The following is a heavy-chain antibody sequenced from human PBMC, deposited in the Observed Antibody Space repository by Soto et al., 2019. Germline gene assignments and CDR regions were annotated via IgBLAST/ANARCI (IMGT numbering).Heavy chain of an antibody. D-gene: IGHD4-17*01. CDR1: GGSIRSYY. CDR3: ARVPTHWFDP. V-gene: IGHV4-59*01. CDR2: IYYSGST. Sequence: QVQLQESGPGLVKPSETLSLTCTVSGGSIRSYYWSWIRQPPGKGLEWIGYIYYSGSTNYNPSLKSRVTISVDTSKNQFSLKLSSVTAADTAVYYGARVPTHWFDPWGQGTLVTVSS. J-gene: IGHJ5*02.